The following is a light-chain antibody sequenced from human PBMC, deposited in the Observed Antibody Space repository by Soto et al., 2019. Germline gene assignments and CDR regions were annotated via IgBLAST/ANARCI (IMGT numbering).Light chain of an antibody. V-gene: IGKV3-11*01. CDR3: QQHSNWPPAIT. CDR1: HSVSSSY. CDR2: DAS. J-gene: IGKJ5*01. Sequence: EIVLTQSPGTLSLSPGERATLSCLASHSVSSSYLAWYQQKPGQAPRLLIYDASNRATGIPARFSGSGSGTDFTLTISSLEPEDFAVYYCQQHSNWPPAITFGQGTRLEIK.